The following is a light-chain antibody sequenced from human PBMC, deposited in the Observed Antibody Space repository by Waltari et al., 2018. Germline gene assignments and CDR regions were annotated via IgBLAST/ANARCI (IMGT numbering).Light chain of an antibody. CDR2: AAS. J-gene: IGKJ2*01. V-gene: IGKV1-39*01. CDR3: QQSYSTPQFT. Sequence: DIQMTQSPSSLSASVGDRVTITCRASQSISSYLNWYQQKPGKAPKLLIYAASSLQSRVPTRFSGSGSGTDFTIIISSLQPEDFATYYCQQSYSTPQFTFGQGTKLEIK. CDR1: QSISSY.